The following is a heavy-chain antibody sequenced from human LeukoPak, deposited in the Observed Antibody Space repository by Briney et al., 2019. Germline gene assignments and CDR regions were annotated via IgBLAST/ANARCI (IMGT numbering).Heavy chain of an antibody. J-gene: IGHJ6*03. Sequence: SETLSLTCTVSGGSISSGGYYWSWIRQPPGKGLEWIGYIYHSGSTYYNPSLKSRVTISVDRSKNQFSLKLSSVTAADTAVYYCARGTLAGTSLYYYYYYMDVWGKGTTVTVSS. CDR2: IYHSGST. V-gene: IGHV4-30-2*01. CDR3: ARGTLAGTSLYYYYYYMDV. CDR1: GGSISSGGYY. D-gene: IGHD6-19*01.